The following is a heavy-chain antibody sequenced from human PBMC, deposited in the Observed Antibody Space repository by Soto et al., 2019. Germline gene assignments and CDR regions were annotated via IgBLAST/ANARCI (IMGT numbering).Heavy chain of an antibody. CDR3: ASKAMVKGGFDY. D-gene: IGHD5-18*01. CDR2: ISYDGSNK. Sequence: QVQLVESGGGVVQPGRSLRLSCAASGFTFSSYGMHWVRQAPGKGLEWVAVISYDGSNKYYADSVKGRFTISRDNSKNPPYLQMDSLRAEDTAVYYCASKAMVKGGFDYWGPGTLVTVSS. V-gene: IGHV3-30*03. CDR1: GFTFSSYG. J-gene: IGHJ4*02.